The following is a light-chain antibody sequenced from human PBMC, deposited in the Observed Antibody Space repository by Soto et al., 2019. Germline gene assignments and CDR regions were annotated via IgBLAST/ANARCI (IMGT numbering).Light chain of an antibody. Sequence: QSVLTQPPSASGTPGQRVTISCSGSSSNIGSNTVNWYQQLPGTAPKLLIYSNNQRPSGVPDRCSGSKSGTSASLAISGLQSEDEADYYCAAWDDSLNGWVVGGGTKLTVL. V-gene: IGLV1-44*01. CDR2: SNN. J-gene: IGLJ3*02. CDR3: AAWDDSLNGWV. CDR1: SSNIGSNT.